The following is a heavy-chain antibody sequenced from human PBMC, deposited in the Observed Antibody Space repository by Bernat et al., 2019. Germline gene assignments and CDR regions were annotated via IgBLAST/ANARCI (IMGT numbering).Heavy chain of an antibody. CDR1: GFTFDDYG. CDR2: INWNGGST. J-gene: IGHJ4*02. V-gene: IGHV3-20*04. Sequence: EVQLVESGGGVVRPGGSLRLSCAASGFTFDDYGMSWVRRAPGKGLEWVSGINWNGGSTGYADSVKGRFTISRDNAKNSLYLQMNSLRAEDTALYYCARDYYYGSGSYLGGYWGQGTLVTVSS. CDR3: ARDYYYGSGSYLGGY. D-gene: IGHD3-10*01.